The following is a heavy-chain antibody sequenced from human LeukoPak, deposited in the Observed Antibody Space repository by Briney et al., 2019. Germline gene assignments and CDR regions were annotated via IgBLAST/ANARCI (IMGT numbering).Heavy chain of an antibody. CDR2: ISTYNDNT. CDR3: ARTNSGNYYQHDY. CDR1: GYIFTTYG. Sequence: ASVKVSCKASGYIFTTYGVSWVRQAPGQGLEWMGRISTYNDNTKYAEKLQGRVTMTTDTSTSTAYMELRSLRSDDTAVYYCARTNSGNYYQHDYWGQGTLVTVSS. D-gene: IGHD1-26*01. J-gene: IGHJ4*02. V-gene: IGHV1-18*01.